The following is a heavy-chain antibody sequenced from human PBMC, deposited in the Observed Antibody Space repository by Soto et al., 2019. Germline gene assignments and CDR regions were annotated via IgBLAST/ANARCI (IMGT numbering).Heavy chain of an antibody. V-gene: IGHV3-48*02. D-gene: IGHD3-10*01. CDR1: GFTLSTYD. CDR2: ISYSGAI. CDR3: AREAASGSYLVY. Sequence: GGSLRLSCAASGFTLSTYDMHWVRQATGKGLEWVAYISYSGAIYYADSVKGRFTVSRENAKNSLHLQMNSLRDEDTAVYYCAREAASGSYLVYWGQGALVTVSS. J-gene: IGHJ4*02.